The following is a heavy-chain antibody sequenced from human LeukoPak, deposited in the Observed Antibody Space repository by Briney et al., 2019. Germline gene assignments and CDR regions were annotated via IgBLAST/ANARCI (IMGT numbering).Heavy chain of an antibody. CDR1: GDSVSSNSAA. D-gene: IGHD6-13*01. Sequence: SQTLSLTCAISGDSVSSNSAAWNWITQSPSRGLEWLGRTYYRSKRYNDYAVSVKSRITINPDTSKNQFYLQLNSVTPEDTAVYYCARARSLYGGAAAAIDFWGQETLVTVSS. V-gene: IGHV6-1*01. CDR3: ARARSLYGGAAAAIDF. CDR2: TYYRSKRYN. J-gene: IGHJ4*02.